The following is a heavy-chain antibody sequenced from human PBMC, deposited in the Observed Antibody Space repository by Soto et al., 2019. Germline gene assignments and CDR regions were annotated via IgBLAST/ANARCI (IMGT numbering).Heavy chain of an antibody. J-gene: IGHJ4*02. D-gene: IGHD3-16*02. Sequence: GGSLRLSCAASGFTFSSYAMSWVRQAPGKGLEWVSAISGSGGSTYYADSVKGRFTISRDNSKNTLYLQMNSLRAEDTAVYYCAKNRIMITFGGVIVPRGGFDYWGQGTLVTVSS. CDR3: AKNRIMITFGGVIVPRGGFDY. V-gene: IGHV3-23*01. CDR2: ISGSGGST. CDR1: GFTFSSYA.